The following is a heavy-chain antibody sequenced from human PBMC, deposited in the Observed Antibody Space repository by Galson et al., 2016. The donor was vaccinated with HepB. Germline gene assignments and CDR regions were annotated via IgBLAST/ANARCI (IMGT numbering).Heavy chain of an antibody. Sequence: SLRLSCAASGFTFSSYAMHWVRQAPGKGLEWVAVISYDGSKKYYADSVRGRFTISRDNSKNTLYLQVSSLRAEDTAVYHCARGATTVTTLRVYWGQGTLATVSS. V-gene: IGHV3-30-3*01. CDR3: ARGATTVTTLRVY. J-gene: IGHJ4*02. CDR2: ISYDGSKK. D-gene: IGHD4-17*01. CDR1: GFTFSSYA.